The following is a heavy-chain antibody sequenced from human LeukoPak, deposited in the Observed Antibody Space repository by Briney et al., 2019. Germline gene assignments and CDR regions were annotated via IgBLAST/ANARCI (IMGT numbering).Heavy chain of an antibody. D-gene: IGHD4-23*01. J-gene: IGHJ5*02. CDR1: GGSISSGDYY. CDR3: ARDYGGNSGFDP. Sequence: SETLSLTCTVSGGSISSGDYYWSWIRQPPGKGLEWIGYIYYSGSTYYNPSLKSRVTISVDTSKNQFSLKLSSVTAADTAVYYCARDYGGNSGFDPWGQGTLVTVSS. CDR2: IYYSGST. V-gene: IGHV4-30-4*01.